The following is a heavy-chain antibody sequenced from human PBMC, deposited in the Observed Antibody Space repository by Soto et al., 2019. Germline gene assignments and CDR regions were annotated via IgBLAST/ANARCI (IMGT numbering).Heavy chain of an antibody. D-gene: IGHD6-13*01. CDR3: AKDRPVWDSSPVAVDY. CDR1: GFTFSSYA. Sequence: GGSLRLSCAASGFTFSSYAMSWVRQAPGKGLEWVSAISGSGGSTYYADSVKGRFTISRDNSKNTLYLQMNSLRAEDTAVYYCAKDRPVWDSSPVAVDYWGQGTLVTVSS. V-gene: IGHV3-23*01. CDR2: ISGSGGST. J-gene: IGHJ4*02.